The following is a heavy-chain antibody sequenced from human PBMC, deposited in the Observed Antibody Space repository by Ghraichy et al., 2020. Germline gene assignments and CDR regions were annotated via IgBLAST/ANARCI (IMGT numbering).Heavy chain of an antibody. CDR1: GGSINSGDFY. CDR2: IYYSGST. J-gene: IGHJ4*02. D-gene: IGHD3-10*01. V-gene: IGHV4-31*03. CDR3: ARDRQRTYGSGSFYLDY. Sequence: SETLSLTCTVSGGSINSGDFYWSWIRQHPGKGLEWIGYIYYSGSTYYNPSLKSRVTISVDTSKNQFSLNLSSVTAADTAVYYCARDRQRTYGSGSFYLDYWGQGTLVTDSS.